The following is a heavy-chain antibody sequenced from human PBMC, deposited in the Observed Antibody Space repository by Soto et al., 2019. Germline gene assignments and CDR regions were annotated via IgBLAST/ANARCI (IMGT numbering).Heavy chain of an antibody. Sequence: QVQLAQSGPELKKPGASVKVSCKTSGYSFHNSGISWVRQAPGQGLEWMGWISVFNGYAHYAQKFQGRVIMTADTFTNTAYMELRGLRSDDTAMYYCSKNGTTWFASWGQGTPVTVSS. J-gene: IGHJ5*01. CDR2: ISVFNGYA. CDR1: GYSFHNSG. CDR3: SKNGTTWFAS. D-gene: IGHD1-1*01. V-gene: IGHV1-18*01.